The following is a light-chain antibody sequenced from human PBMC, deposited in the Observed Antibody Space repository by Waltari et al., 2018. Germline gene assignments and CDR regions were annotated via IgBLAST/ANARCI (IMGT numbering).Light chain of an antibody. CDR2: ENN. CDR1: SANIGNNN. V-gene: IGLV1-51*02. J-gene: IGLJ3*02. CDR3: GTWDTSLSAGM. Sequence: QSVLTQPPSVSAAPGQKVTISCSGRSANIGNNNVSWYQQLPGTAPKLLIYENNKRPSGIPDRFSGSKSGTSATLGITGLQTGDEADYYCGTWDTSLSAGMFGGGTKLTVL.